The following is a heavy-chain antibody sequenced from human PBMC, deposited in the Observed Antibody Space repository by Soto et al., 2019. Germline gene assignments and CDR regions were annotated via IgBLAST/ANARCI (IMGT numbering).Heavy chain of an antibody. J-gene: IGHJ5*02. CDR3: VRGGSNYAS. V-gene: IGHV3-7*01. CDR1: GFTFSDSW. CDR2: IKPDESAK. D-gene: IGHD4-4*01. Sequence: EVHLVESGGGLVQPGGSLRLSCTASGFTFSDSWMTWVRQAPGKGLAWVARIKPDESAKKYADSVKGRFSISRDNAKSSMYLQMASLRGEDTAVYYCVRGGSNYASWGQGTLVTVSS.